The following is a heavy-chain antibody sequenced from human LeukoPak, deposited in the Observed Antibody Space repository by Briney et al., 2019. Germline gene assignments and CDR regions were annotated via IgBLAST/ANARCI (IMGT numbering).Heavy chain of an antibody. D-gene: IGHD6-13*01. CDR2: IYSGGST. J-gene: IGHJ4*02. V-gene: IGHV3-53*01. Sequence: GGSLRLSCTASGFTVSSNYMSWVRQAPGKGLEWVSVIYSGGSTYYADSVKGRFTISRDNSKNTLYLQMNSLRAEDTAVYYCARERSSSWYYFDYWGQGTLVTVSS. CDR1: GFTVSSNY. CDR3: ARERSSSWYYFDY.